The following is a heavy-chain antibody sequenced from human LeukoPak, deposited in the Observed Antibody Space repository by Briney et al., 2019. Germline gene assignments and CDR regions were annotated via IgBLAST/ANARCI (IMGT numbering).Heavy chain of an antibody. CDR3: ARGSYGSGSYYYL. V-gene: IGHV1-8*01. CDR1: GYTFTSYE. D-gene: IGHD3-10*01. J-gene: IGHJ5*02. CDR2: MNPNSGNS. Sequence: GASVKVSCKASGYTFTSYEINWVRQATGQGLEWMGWMNPNSGNSGHAQKFQGRVTMARNTSKSTAYMELNSLRSEDTAVYYCARGSYGSGSYYYLWGQGTLVTVSS.